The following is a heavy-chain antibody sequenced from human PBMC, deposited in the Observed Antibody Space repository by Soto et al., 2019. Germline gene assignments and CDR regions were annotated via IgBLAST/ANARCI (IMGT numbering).Heavy chain of an antibody. J-gene: IGHJ4*02. CDR1: GFTFDDYA. D-gene: IGHD4-17*01. V-gene: IGHV3-9*01. CDR2: ISWNSGSI. CDR3: AKAGWTTVTSEYYFDY. Sequence: EVQLVESGGGLVQPGRSLRLSCAASGFTFDDYAMHWVRQAPGKGLEWVSGISWNSGSIGYADSVKGRFTISRDNAKNSLYLQMNSLRAEDTALYYCAKAGWTTVTSEYYFDYWGQGTLVTVSS.